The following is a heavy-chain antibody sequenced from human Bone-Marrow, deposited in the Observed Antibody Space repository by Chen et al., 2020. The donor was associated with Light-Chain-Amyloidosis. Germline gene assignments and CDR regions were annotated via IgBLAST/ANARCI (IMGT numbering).Heavy chain of an antibody. CDR1: GFTFRSYW. D-gene: IGHD3-22*01. Sequence: EVQLVESGGGLVQPGGSLRLSCAVSGFTFRSYWMNWVRQAPGKGLEWVAYINDDGSEKFYVDSVKGRFTISRDNTKNSLYLQMNSLRAEDTAVYYCARPGYYFDGSGQYYFDFWGQGTLVTVSS. CDR3: ARPGYYFDGSGQYYFDF. J-gene: IGHJ4*02. V-gene: IGHV3-7*01. CDR2: INDDGSEK.